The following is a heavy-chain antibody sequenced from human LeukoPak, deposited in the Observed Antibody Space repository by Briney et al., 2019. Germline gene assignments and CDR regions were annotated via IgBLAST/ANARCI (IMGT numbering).Heavy chain of an antibody. V-gene: IGHV1-69*13. D-gene: IGHD5-12*01. CDR2: IIPIFGTA. Sequence: ASVKVSCKASGGTFSSYAISWVRQAPGQGLEWMGGIIPIFGTANYAQKFQGRVTITADESTSTAYMELSSLRSEDTAVYYCARVARGYMPWAREDYYYMDVWGKGTTVTISS. J-gene: IGHJ6*03. CDR1: GGTFSSYA. CDR3: ARVARGYMPWAREDYYYMDV.